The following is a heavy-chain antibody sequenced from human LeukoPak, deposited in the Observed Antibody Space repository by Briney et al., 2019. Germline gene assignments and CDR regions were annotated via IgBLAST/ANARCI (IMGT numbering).Heavy chain of an antibody. J-gene: IGHJ4*02. D-gene: IGHD4-17*01. CDR3: ARMTTVTTLDPDY. V-gene: IGHV3-21*01. CDR2: ISSSSSYI. Sequence: GGSLRLSCAASGFTFSSYSMNWVRQAPGKGLEWVSSISSSSSYIYYADSVKGRFTISRDNAKNSLYLQTNSLRAEDTAVYYCARMTTVTTLDPDYWGQGTLVTVSS. CDR1: GFTFSSYS.